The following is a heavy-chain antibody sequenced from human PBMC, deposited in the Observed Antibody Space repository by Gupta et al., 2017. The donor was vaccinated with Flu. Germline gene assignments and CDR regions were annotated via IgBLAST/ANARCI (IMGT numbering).Heavy chain of an antibody. CDR2: INPSGGST. CDR1: GYTFTSYY. CDR3: ARAGIVVVPAYHGGSKDWFDP. J-gene: IGHJ5*02. Sequence: QVQLVQSGAEVKKPGASVKVSCKASGYTFTSYYMHWVRQAPGQGLEWMGIINPSGGSTSYAQKFQGRVTMTMDKSTSTVYMELSSLRSEDTAVYYCARAGIVVVPAYHGGSKDWFDPWGQGTLVTVSS. V-gene: IGHV1-46*01. D-gene: IGHD2-2*01.